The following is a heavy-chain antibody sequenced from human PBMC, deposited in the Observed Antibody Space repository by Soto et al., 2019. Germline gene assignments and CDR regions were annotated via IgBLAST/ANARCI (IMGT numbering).Heavy chain of an antibody. D-gene: IGHD4-17*01. J-gene: IGHJ5*02. Sequence: SETLSLTCAVSGGSISSSNWWSWVRQPPGKGLEWIGEIYHSGSTNYNPSLKSRVTISVDKSKNQFSLKLNSVTAADTAVYYCARGSTTVVTPNWFDPWGQGTLVTVSS. CDR3: ARGSTTVVTPNWFDP. CDR2: IYHSGST. CDR1: GGSISSSNW. V-gene: IGHV4-4*02.